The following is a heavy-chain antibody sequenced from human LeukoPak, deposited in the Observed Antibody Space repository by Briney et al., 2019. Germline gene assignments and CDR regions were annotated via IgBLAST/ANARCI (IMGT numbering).Heavy chain of an antibody. CDR1: GGSISSYY. Sequence: PSETLSLTCTVSGGSISSYYWSWIRQPPGKGLEWIGYIYYSGSTNYNPSLKSRVTISVDTSKNQFSLKLISVTAADTAVYYRARAAVVVPIFDYWGQGTLDTVSS. V-gene: IGHV4-59*01. J-gene: IGHJ4*02. CDR2: IYYSGST. CDR3: ARAAVVVPIFDY. D-gene: IGHD3-22*01.